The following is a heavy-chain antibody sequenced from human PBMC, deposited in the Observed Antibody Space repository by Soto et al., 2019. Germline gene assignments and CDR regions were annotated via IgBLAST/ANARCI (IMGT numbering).Heavy chain of an antibody. V-gene: IGHV4-31*03. CDR1: GGSISSGGHS. CDR3: ARLSGSDYLLPDD. CDR2: IDDSENT. J-gene: IGHJ4*02. Sequence: QVQLQESGPRLVKPSQTLSLTCIVSGGSISSGGHSWSWLRQHPGKGLEWIGYIDDSENTYYNPSLKSRLSMSVDTSRSKFSLNLSSVTAADTAVYYCARLSGSDYLLPDDWGQGTLVTVSS. D-gene: IGHD1-26*01.